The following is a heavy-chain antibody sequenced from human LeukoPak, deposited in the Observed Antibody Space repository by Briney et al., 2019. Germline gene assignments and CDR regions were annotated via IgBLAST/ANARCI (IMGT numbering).Heavy chain of an antibody. D-gene: IGHD2-2*01. J-gene: IGHJ6*03. Sequence: PGGSLRLSCAASGFTFSSYAMSWVRQAPGKGLEWVSAISGSGGSTYYAHSVKGRFTISRDNSKNTLYLQMNSLRAEDTAVYYCAKESVVVVPAAIPYYYYYMDVWGKGTTVTVSS. V-gene: IGHV3-23*01. CDR3: AKESVVVVPAAIPYYYYYMDV. CDR1: GFTFSSYA. CDR2: ISGSGGST.